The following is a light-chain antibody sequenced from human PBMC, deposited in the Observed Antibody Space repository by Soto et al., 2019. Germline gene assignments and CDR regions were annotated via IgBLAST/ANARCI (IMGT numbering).Light chain of an antibody. CDR2: DVS. J-gene: IGLJ2*01. V-gene: IGLV2-14*01. Sequence: QSVLTQPASVSGSPGQSITISCTGSSSDVGDYNYVSWYQQYPGKAPKLMIYDVSNRPSGVSNRFFGSKSGNTASLTISGLQAEDEADYYCSSYTRSSTVIFGGGTKLTVL. CDR1: SSDVGDYNY. CDR3: SSYTRSSTVI.